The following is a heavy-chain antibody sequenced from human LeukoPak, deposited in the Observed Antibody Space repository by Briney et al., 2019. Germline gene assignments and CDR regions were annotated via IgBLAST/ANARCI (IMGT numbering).Heavy chain of an antibody. V-gene: IGHV4-34*01. Sequence: SETLSLTCAVYGGSFSGYYWSWIRQPPGKGLEWIGEINHSGSTNYNPSLKSRVTISVDTSQNQFSLKLSSVTAADTAVYYCARGGYSYTPWGQGTLVTVSS. J-gene: IGHJ5*02. D-gene: IGHD5-18*01. CDR2: INHSGST. CDR3: ARGGYSYTP. CDR1: GGSFSGYY.